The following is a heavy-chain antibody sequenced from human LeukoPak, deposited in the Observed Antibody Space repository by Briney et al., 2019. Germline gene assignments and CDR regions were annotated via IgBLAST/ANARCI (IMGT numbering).Heavy chain of an antibody. CDR2: ISSSGSTI. V-gene: IGHV3-48*01. D-gene: IGHD5-12*01. J-gene: IGHJ4*02. CDR1: GFTFSNSA. Sequence: PGRSLRLSCAASGFTFSNSAMHWVRQAPGKGLEWVSFISSSGSTIYYADSVKGRFTISRDNAKNSLYLQMNSLRGEDTAVYYCARDAYSGYERTDYWGQGTLVTVSS. CDR3: ARDAYSGYERTDY.